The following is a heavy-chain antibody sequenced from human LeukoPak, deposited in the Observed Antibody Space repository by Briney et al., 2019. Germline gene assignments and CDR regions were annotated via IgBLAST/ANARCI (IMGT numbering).Heavy chain of an antibody. J-gene: IGHJ4*02. CDR1: GFTVSSSY. CDR2: IYRGGST. Sequence: GGSLRLSRAASGFTVSSSYMSWVRPAPGKGLEWVSVIYRGGSTYPAESVKGRFTISRHNFTATLYLQMNSLRAEDTAVYYCAIAPNPLYFDYWGRGTLVTVSS. V-gene: IGHV3-53*01. CDR3: AIAPNPLYFDY.